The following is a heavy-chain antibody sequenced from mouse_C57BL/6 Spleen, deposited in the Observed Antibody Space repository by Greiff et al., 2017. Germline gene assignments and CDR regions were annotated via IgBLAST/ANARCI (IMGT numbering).Heavy chain of an antibody. CDR3: ARGDGNYDYWYFDV. V-gene: IGHV1-53*01. CDR2: INPSNGGT. J-gene: IGHJ1*03. D-gene: IGHD2-1*01. CDR1: GYTFTSYW. Sequence: QVQLKQPGTELVKPGASVKLSCKASGYTFTSYWMHWVKQRPGQGLEWIGNINPSNGGTNYNEKFKSKATLTVDKSSSTAYMQLSSLTSEDSAVYYCARGDGNYDYWYFDVGGTGTTVTVSS.